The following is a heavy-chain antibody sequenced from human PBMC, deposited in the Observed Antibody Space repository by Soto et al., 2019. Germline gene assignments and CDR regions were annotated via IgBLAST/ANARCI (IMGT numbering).Heavy chain of an antibody. V-gene: IGHV3-23*01. CDR3: AKATYSSGWRYYFDY. D-gene: IGHD6-19*01. CDR1: GFTFSNFA. J-gene: IGHJ4*02. CDR2: ISASSDHT. Sequence: LRLSCAASGFTFSNFAMSWVRQPPGKGLEWVSAISASSDHTFYADSVKGRFTISRDSSKNTLYLQLNSLRAEDTAVYYCAKATYSSGWRYYFDYWGQGTLVTVSS.